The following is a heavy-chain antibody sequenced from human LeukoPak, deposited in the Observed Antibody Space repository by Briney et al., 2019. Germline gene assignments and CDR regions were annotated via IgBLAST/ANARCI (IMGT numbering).Heavy chain of an antibody. D-gene: IGHD3-3*01. CDR1: GFTFSSYS. Sequence: GGSLRLSCAASGFTFSSYSMNWVRQAPGKGLEWVSSISSSSSYIYYADSVKGRFTISRDNAKNSLYLQMNSLRAEDTAVYYCARDITIFGVAYYYYYYMDVWGKGTTVTVSS. V-gene: IGHV3-21*01. J-gene: IGHJ6*03. CDR2: ISSSSSYI. CDR3: ARDITIFGVAYYYYYYMDV.